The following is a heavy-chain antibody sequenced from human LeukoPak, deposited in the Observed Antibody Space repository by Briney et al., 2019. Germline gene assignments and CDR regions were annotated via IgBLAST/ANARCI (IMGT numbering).Heavy chain of an antibody. J-gene: IGHJ4*02. Sequence: GRSLRLSCAASGFNFSSYAIHWVRQAPGKGLEWVAVISYDGSKKYYTDSVKGRFTMSRDNSKNTLYLQMNSLRAEDTAVYYCARDLAATGTLVDYWGQGTLVTVSS. CDR2: ISYDGSKK. CDR1: GFNFSSYA. CDR3: ARDLAATGTLVDY. V-gene: IGHV3-30-3*01. D-gene: IGHD6-13*01.